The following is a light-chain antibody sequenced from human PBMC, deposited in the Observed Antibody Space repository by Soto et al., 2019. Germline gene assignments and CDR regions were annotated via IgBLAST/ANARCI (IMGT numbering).Light chain of an antibody. Sequence: DIQMTQSPSTLSASVGDRVTITCRASQSISSWLAWYQQKPGKAPKLLIYDASSLESGVPSRFSGSGSGTEFTLTISSLQPEDFAIYYCQHLNYYPYTFGQGTKVDI. CDR3: QHLNYYPYT. CDR1: QSISSW. J-gene: IGKJ2*01. CDR2: DAS. V-gene: IGKV1-5*01.